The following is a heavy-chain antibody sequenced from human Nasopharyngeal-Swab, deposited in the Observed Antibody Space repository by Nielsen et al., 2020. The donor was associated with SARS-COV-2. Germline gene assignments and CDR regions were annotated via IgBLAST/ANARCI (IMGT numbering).Heavy chain of an antibody. J-gene: IGHJ4*02. D-gene: IGHD6-13*01. CDR2: IYSDGST. V-gene: IGHV3-53*01. CDR1: GVTVSTNY. CDR3: ARGGSSWDGLGFFDY. Sequence: GESLKISCAASGVTVSTNYMSWVRQAPGKGLEWVSVIYSDGSTYYVDSVKGRFTISRDTSKNIVYLQMNSLRAEDTAVYYCARGGSSWDGLGFFDYWGQGTLVTVSS.